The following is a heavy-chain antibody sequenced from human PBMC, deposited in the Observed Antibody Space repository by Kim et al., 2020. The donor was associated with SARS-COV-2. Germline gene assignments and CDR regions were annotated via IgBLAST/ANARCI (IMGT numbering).Heavy chain of an antibody. CDR3: ARAGFSNSWAAFDI. D-gene: IGHD6-13*01. Sequence: YAQNFQGRLTMTRETSTTLVRMEVNSLRAEDTAMYYCARAGFSNSWAAFDIWGQGTMVTVSS. J-gene: IGHJ3*02. V-gene: IGHV1-46*03.